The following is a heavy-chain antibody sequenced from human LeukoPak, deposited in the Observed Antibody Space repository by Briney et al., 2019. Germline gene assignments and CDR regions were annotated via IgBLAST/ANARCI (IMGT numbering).Heavy chain of an antibody. D-gene: IGHD2-2*01. V-gene: IGHV1-69*01. Sequence: ASVTVSFKASGGTFSSYAISWVRQAPGQGLEWMGGIIPMFGIANYAQKFQGRVTITADESTSTAYMELSSLRSEDTAMYYCARDDKEIEPAAILVWGQGTLVTVSS. J-gene: IGHJ4*02. CDR1: GGTFSSYA. CDR3: ARDDKEIEPAAILV. CDR2: IIPMFGIA.